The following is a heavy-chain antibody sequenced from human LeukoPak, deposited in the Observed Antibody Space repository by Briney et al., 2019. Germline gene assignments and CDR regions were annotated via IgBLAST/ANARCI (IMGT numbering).Heavy chain of an antibody. CDR1: GFTLRNYW. V-gene: IGHV3-7*01. CDR2: IEYDASEK. J-gene: IGHJ6*02. Sequence: GGSLRLSCAASGFTLRNYWMTWVRQAPGKGLEWVAHIEYDASEKNYVDSVRGRFTIFRDNAKNSLYLHMNSLRGEDTAVYYCVRGPRTRTPPQPGLYYRGLDVWGQGTTVTVSS. D-gene: IGHD1-26*01. CDR3: VRGPRTRTPPQPGLYYRGLDV.